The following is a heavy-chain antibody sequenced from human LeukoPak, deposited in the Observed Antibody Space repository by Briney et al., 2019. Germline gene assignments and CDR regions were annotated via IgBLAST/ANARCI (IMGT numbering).Heavy chain of an antibody. CDR3: ASCHDSSGSHFDY. V-gene: IGHV1-69*04. D-gene: IGHD3-22*01. CDR1: GGTFSSYG. CDR2: IIPIVSIA. J-gene: IGHJ4*02. Sequence: ASVKVSRKASGGTFSSYGISWVRQAPGQGLEWMGRIIPIVSIANYAQKFQGRVTITADKSTSTAFMELSSLRSEDTAVYYCASCHDSSGSHFDYWGQGTLVTVSS.